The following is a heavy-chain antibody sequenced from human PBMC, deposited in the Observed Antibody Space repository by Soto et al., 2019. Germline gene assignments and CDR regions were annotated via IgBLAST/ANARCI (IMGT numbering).Heavy chain of an antibody. V-gene: IGHV4-31*03. J-gene: IGHJ4*02. CDR2: IYYSGST. Sequence: LTCTVSGVSVSSGGYYWSWIRQHPGKGLQWIGNIYYSGSTNYNPSLKSRIIISLDTSKNQFSLNLSSVTAADTAVYFCARYRISGSWSKFDYWGQGTLVTVSS. D-gene: IGHD6-13*01. CDR1: GVSVSSGGYY. CDR3: ARYRISGSWSKFDY.